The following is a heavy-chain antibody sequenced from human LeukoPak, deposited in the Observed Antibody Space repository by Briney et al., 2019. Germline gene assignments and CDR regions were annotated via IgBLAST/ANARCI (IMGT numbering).Heavy chain of an antibody. CDR2: IYYSGST. V-gene: IGHV4-39*07. CDR1: GGSISSSSYY. D-gene: IGHD2-21*01. Sequence: PSETLSLTCTVSGGSISSSSYYWGWIRQPPGKGLEWIGSIYYSGSTYYNPSLKSRVTISVDTSKNQFSLKLSSVTAADTAVYYCARGRDWAVPDAFDIWGQGTMVTVSS. J-gene: IGHJ3*02. CDR3: ARGRDWAVPDAFDI.